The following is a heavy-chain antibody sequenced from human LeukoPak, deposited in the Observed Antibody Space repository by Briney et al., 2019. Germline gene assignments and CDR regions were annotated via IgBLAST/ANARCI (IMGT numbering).Heavy chain of an antibody. J-gene: IGHJ6*02. CDR3: ARTPLRGYYYYYGMDV. CDR1: GGSFSGYY. V-gene: IGHV4-34*01. Sequence: PSETLSLTCAVYGGSFSGYYWSWIRQPPGKGLEWIGEINHSGSTNYNPSLKSRVTISVDTSKNQFSLKLSSVTAADTAVYYCARTPLRGYYYYYGMDVWGQGTTVTVSS. D-gene: IGHD3-10*01. CDR2: INHSGST.